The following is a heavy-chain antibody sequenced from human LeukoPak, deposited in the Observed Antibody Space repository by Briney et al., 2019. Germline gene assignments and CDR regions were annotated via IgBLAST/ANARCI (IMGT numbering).Heavy chain of an antibody. V-gene: IGHV4-59*01. J-gene: IGHJ6*03. CDR2: IYSSGST. CDR3: ARVFDSGSQAYFYYMDV. CDR1: GGSIRGYY. Sequence: PSETLSLTCNVSGGSIRGYYWSWIPQPPGKGLEWIGYIYSSGSTNYNPSLKSRVTMSVDTSKNQFSLKVSSVTAADTAVYYCARVFDSGSQAYFYYMDVWGKGTTVIIFS. D-gene: IGHD3-10*01.